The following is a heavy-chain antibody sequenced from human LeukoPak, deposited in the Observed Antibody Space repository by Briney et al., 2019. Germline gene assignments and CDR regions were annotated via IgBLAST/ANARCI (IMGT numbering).Heavy chain of an antibody. CDR3: AKDRSYYDSSGYIYYFDY. D-gene: IGHD3-22*01. J-gene: IGHJ4*02. CDR2: IDYSGGST. CDR1: GFTFDDYG. Sequence: GGSLRLSCAASGFTFDDYGMSWVRQAPGKGLEWVSSIDYSGGSTYYADSVKGRFTISRDNSKNTLYLQLNSLRGDDTAVYYCAKDRSYYDSSGYIYYFDYWGQGTLVTVSS. V-gene: IGHV3-23*01.